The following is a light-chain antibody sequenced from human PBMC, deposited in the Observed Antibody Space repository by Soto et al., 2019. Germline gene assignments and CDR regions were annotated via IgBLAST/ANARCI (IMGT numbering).Light chain of an antibody. Sequence: QSVLTQPASVSGSPGQSITISCAGTSSDVGGYTYVSWYQQHPGKAPKLMIYDVSNRPSGVSNRFSGSKSGNTASLTISGLQAEDEADYYCTSYTSSSTPDVFGGGTKVTVL. CDR2: DVS. V-gene: IGLV2-14*01. CDR3: TSYTSSSTPDV. J-gene: IGLJ1*01. CDR1: SSDVGGYTY.